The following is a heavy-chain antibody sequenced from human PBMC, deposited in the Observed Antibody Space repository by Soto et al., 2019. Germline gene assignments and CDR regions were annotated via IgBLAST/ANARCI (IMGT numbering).Heavy chain of an antibody. CDR1: GFSVSRNY. J-gene: IGHJ4*02. CDR3: ARVPGRL. D-gene: IGHD3-10*01. Sequence: QLVETGGGQIQPGTSLTLSCAASGFSVSRNYMTWVRQAPGKGLEWVSVVYSGGATFYADSVKGRFILSRDDSQNTMYLQMNNLRAEDTAVYYCARVPGRLWGRGTLVTVAS. V-gene: IGHV3-53*02. CDR2: VYSGGAT.